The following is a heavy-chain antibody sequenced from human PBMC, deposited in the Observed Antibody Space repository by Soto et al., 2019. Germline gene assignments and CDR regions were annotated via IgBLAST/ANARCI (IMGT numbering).Heavy chain of an antibody. D-gene: IGHD3-16*01. J-gene: IGHJ5*01. V-gene: IGHV6-1*01. Sequence: QEQLQQSGPGLVKPSQSLSLTCAISGDSVSTNIAAWNWIRQSPSRGLEWLGRASYRSNWYINYAASVESRLTTTTGTSKNQLSLKLNSVTPDDTAVYYCERASRHTSGLLGHIDSWGQGTLVTVS. CDR2: ASYRSNWYI. CDR1: GDSVSTNIAA. CDR3: ERASRHTSGLLGHIDS.